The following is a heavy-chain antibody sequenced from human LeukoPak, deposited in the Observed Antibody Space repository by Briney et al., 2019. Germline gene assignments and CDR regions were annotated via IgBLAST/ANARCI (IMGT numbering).Heavy chain of an antibody. Sequence: SETLSLTCTVSGGFISSYYWSWIRQPPGKGLEWIGYIYYSGSTNYNPSLKSRVTISVDTSKNQFSLKLSSVTAADTAVYYCARWDIVATIGFDYWGQGTLVTVSS. D-gene: IGHD5-12*01. CDR2: IYYSGST. CDR1: GGFISSYY. V-gene: IGHV4-59*01. J-gene: IGHJ4*02. CDR3: ARWDIVATIGFDY.